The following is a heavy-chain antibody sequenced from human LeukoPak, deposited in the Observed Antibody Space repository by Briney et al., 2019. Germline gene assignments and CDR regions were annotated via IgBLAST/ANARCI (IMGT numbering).Heavy chain of an antibody. CDR3: ARGTLYRGWSYYLDF. CDR1: GDSISLSFYY. V-gene: IGHV4-39*07. CDR2: VYCSGTT. J-gene: IGHJ4*02. D-gene: IGHD6-19*01. Sequence: SETLSLTCSVSGDSISLSFYYWGWIRQPPGKALEWIGSVYCSGTTSYNPSLKSRVTISVDMPKNHFSLRLRSVTAADTAMYYCARGTLYRGWSYYLDFWGQGSQVTVSS.